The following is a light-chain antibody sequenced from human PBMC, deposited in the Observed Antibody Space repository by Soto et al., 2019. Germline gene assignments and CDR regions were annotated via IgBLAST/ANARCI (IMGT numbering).Light chain of an antibody. V-gene: IGLV2-14*03. CDR3: TSYTSSFTYV. CDR2: DVS. J-gene: IGLJ1*01. Sequence: QSVLTQPASVSGSPGQSITISCTGTSSDVGGYNYVSWYQHHPGKAPKLIIYDVSYRPSGVSNRFSVSKSGNTASLTISGLQAEDEADYYCTSYTSSFTYVFGTGTRSPS. CDR1: SSDVGGYNY.